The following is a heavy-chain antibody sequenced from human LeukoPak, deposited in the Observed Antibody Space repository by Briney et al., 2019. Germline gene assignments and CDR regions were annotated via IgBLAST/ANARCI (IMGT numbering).Heavy chain of an antibody. Sequence: PGGSLRLSCAASGFTFSDYYMSWIRQAPGKGLEWGSAISGSGGSTYYADSVKGRFTISRDNSKNTLYLQMNSLRAEDTAVYYCAKDDINYDFWSGPDYWGQGTLVTVSS. V-gene: IGHV3-23*01. CDR1: GFTFSDYY. CDR3: AKDDINYDFWSGPDY. J-gene: IGHJ4*02. D-gene: IGHD3-3*01. CDR2: ISGSGGST.